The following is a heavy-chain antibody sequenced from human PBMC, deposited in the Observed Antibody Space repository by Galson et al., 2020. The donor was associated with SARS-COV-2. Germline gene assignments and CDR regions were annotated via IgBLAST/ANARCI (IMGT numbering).Heavy chain of an antibody. V-gene: IGHV4-39*01. Sequence: SETLSLTCTVSNGSISSSHFYWGWIRQPPGKGLEWLGTIYYHGDTYYNPSLTSRVTISVDTSTNQFSLSLSSVTAADTAVYYCARHKCSKGICWRKSLSWFDPWGQGTLVTVSS. CDR1: NGSISSSHFY. CDR2: IYYHGDT. J-gene: IGHJ5*02. D-gene: IGHD2-8*01. CDR3: ARHKCSKGICWRKSLSWFDP.